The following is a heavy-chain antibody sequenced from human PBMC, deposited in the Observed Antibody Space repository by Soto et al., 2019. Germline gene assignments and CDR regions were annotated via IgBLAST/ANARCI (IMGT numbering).Heavy chain of an antibody. Sequence: ASVKVSCKVSGYTVTELSVHWVRQAPGKGLEWMGSFDPEDGETIYAQKFQGRVTMTADTSTDTAYMELSSLRSEDTAVYFCATDSKVANIFTNKEQYYFYMDVWDKGTTVTVSS. CDR3: ATDSKVANIFTNKEQYYFYMDV. CDR1: GYTVTELS. CDR2: FDPEDGET. D-gene: IGHD5-12*01. V-gene: IGHV1-24*01. J-gene: IGHJ6*03.